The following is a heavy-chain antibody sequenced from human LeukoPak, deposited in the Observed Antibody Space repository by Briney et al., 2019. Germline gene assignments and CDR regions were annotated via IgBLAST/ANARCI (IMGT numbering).Heavy chain of an antibody. CDR1: AFTFSNAW. V-gene: IGHV3-15*01. CDR3: SGCSGGSCDTIDY. J-gene: IGHJ4*02. Sequence: GGSLRHSCAASAFTFSNAWMSWVRQAPGKGLEWVGRIKSKTDGGTTDYAAPVKGRFTISRDDSKNTLYLQMNSLKTEDTAVYYCSGCSGGSCDTIDYWGQGTLVTVSS. D-gene: IGHD2-15*01. CDR2: IKSKTDGGTT.